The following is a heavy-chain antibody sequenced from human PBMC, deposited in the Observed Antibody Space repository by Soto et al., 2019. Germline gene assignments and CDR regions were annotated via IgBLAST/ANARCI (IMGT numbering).Heavy chain of an antibody. CDR2: IYYGGST. D-gene: IGHD7-27*01. J-gene: IGHJ4*02. CDR3: AKNWNWGSLVH. CDR1: GDSISTDY. V-gene: IGHV4-59*08. Sequence: SETLSLTCTASGDSISTDYWSWIRQSPGKGLEWIGFIYYGGSTNYNPSLKSRVTISVDTPKNQFSLKLSSVTAADTAVYYCAKNWNWGSLVHWGQGTLVTVYS.